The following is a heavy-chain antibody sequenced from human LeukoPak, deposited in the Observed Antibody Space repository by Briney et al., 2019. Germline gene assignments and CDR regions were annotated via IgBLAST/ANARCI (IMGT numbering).Heavy chain of an antibody. Sequence: SETLSLTCTVSGGSISNYYWSWIRQPAGKGLEWIGRIYTSGSTNYNPSLKSRVTMSVDTSKNQFSLKLSSVTAADTAVYYCARGVKHYYDSSGYMYYFDYWGQGTLVTVSS. V-gene: IGHV4-4*07. CDR3: ARGVKHYYDSSGYMYYFDY. CDR1: GGSISNYY. J-gene: IGHJ4*02. CDR2: IYTSGST. D-gene: IGHD3-22*01.